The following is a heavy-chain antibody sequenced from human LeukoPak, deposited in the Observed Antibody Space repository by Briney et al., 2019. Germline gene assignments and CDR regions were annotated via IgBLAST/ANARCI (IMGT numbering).Heavy chain of an antibody. CDR3: ARSGGRASYYDFWSGYLDAFDI. CDR2: IYYSGST. D-gene: IGHD3-3*01. V-gene: IGHV4-39*07. Sequence: PSETLSLTCTVSGGSISSSSYYWGWIRQPPGKGLEWIGSIYYSGSTYYNPSLKSRVTISVDTSKNQFSLKLSSVTAADTAVYYCARSGGRASYYDFWSGYLDAFDIWGQGTMVTVSS. J-gene: IGHJ3*02. CDR1: GGSISSSSYY.